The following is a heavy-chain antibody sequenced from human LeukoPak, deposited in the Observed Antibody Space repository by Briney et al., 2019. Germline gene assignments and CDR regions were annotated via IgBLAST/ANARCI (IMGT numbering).Heavy chain of an antibody. CDR2: FDPEDGET. V-gene: IGHV1-24*01. D-gene: IGHD2-15*01. J-gene: IGHJ5*02. Sequence: ASVKVSCKVSGYTLTELSMHWVRQAHGKGLEWMGGFDPEDGETIYAQKFQGRVTMTEDTSTDTAYMELSSLRSEDTAVYYCATQIGGPVLYRHWVFDPWGQGTLVTVSS. CDR3: ATQIGGPVLYRHWVFDP. CDR1: GYTLTELS.